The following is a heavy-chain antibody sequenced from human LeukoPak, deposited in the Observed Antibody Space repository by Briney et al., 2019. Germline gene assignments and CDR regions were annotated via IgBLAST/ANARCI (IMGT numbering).Heavy chain of an antibody. CDR2: THTSGSA. Sequence: PSETLSLTCSVSGASIGNYYWSCIRQPAGKGLEWIGRTHTSGSANYNPSLRSRVTMSVDTSKNQFSLKMSSVTAADTAVYYCAGDLHGTYDYLDYWGQGTLVTVSS. V-gene: IGHV4-4*07. CDR3: AGDLHGTYDYLDY. CDR1: GASIGNYY. J-gene: IGHJ4*02. D-gene: IGHD3-22*01.